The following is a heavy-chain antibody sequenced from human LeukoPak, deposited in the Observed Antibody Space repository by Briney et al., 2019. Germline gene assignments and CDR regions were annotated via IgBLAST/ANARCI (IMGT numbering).Heavy chain of an antibody. V-gene: IGHV4-39*01. J-gene: IGHJ5*02. Sequence: PSETLSLTCTVSVGSISSSSYYWGWIRQPPGKGLEWIGSIYYSGSTYYNPSLKSRVTISVDTSKNQFSLKLSSVTAADTAVYYCARLRIYDFWSGYYSRWFDPWGQGTLVTVSS. CDR2: IYYSGST. D-gene: IGHD3-3*01. CDR3: ARLRIYDFWSGYYSRWFDP. CDR1: VGSISSSSYY.